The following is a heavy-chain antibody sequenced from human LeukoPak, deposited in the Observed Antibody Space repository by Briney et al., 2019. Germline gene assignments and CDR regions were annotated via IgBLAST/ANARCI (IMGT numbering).Heavy chain of an antibody. CDR2: ISAYNGNT. D-gene: IGHD6-13*01. CDR3: ARDELELASNY. V-gene: IGHV1-18*04. J-gene: IGHJ4*02. CDR1: GYTFTGYY. Sequence: ASVKVSCKSSGYTFTGYYMHWVRQAPGQGLEWMGWISAYNGNTNYAQKLQGRVTMTTDTSTSTAYMELRSLRSDDTAVYYCARDELELASNYWGQGTLVTVSS.